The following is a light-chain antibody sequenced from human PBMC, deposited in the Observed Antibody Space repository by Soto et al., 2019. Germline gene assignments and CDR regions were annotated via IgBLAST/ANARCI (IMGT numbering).Light chain of an antibody. CDR2: EVS. CDR3: SSFTSSRALEVV. CDR1: SNDVGSYNY. V-gene: IGLV2-14*01. J-gene: IGLJ2*01. Sequence: QSALTQPASVSGSPGQSITVSCTGTSNDVGSYNYVSWYQQHPGKAPKLMIYEVSNRPSGVSNRFSGSKSGNTASLTISGLQAEDEADYYCSSFTSSRALEVVFGGGTKLTVL.